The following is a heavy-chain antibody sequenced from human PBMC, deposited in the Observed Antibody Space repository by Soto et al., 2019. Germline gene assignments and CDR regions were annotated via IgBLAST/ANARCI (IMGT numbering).Heavy chain of an antibody. J-gene: IGHJ4*02. D-gene: IGHD6-13*01. V-gene: IGHV4-59*01. Sequence: SETLSLTCTVSGGSMRNYFWTWIRQPPGKGLEWIGYIHYSGTTSFFPSYNPSLRSRVTISEDTSKNQFFLKLLSVTTADTAVYFCAAGEASSRNLAPYYLDFWGQGTLVTVSS. CDR1: GGSMRNYF. CDR3: AAGEASSRNLAPYYLDF. CDR2: IHYSGTT.